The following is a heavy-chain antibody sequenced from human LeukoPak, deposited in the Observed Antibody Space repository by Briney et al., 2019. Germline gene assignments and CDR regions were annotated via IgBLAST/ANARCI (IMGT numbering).Heavy chain of an antibody. D-gene: IGHD5-18*01. Sequence: PSETLSLTCTVSGGSISSSSYYWGWIRQPPGKGLEWIGSIYYSGSTYYNPSLKSRVTISVDTSKNQFSLKLSSVTAADTAVYYCARGGYSYGYVSWGQGTLVTVSS. CDR2: IYYSGST. J-gene: IGHJ5*02. CDR3: ARGGYSYGYVS. V-gene: IGHV4-39*01. CDR1: GGSISSSSYY.